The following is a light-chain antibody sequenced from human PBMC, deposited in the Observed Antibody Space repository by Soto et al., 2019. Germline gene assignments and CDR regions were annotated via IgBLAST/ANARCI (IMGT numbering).Light chain of an antibody. CDR2: AAS. V-gene: IGKV1-9*01. CDR3: QQLNSYPLT. CDR1: QGISTF. Sequence: DIQMTQSPSAVSASVGDRVTITCRASQGISTFLAWYQQKPGKAPKLLIYAASILQSGVPSRFRGSGSGTDFTLTISRLQPEDFATYFCQQLNSYPLTFGGGTKV. J-gene: IGKJ4*01.